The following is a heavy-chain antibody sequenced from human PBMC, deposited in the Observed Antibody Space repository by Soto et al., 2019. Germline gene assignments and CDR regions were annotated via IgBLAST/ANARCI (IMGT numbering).Heavy chain of an antibody. CDR1: GDTFSSYA. D-gene: IGHD3-16*01. CDR3: ARDQSQIGEYDLSY. CDR2: IIPMFGTA. Sequence: QVQLVQSGAEVKKPGSSVKVSCKASGDTFSSYAISWVRQAPGQGLEWMGGIIPMFGTANYAQKFQGRVTITADESTSTAYMEMSSLRSADTAGDYCARDQSQIGEYDLSYWGQGTLVTVSS. V-gene: IGHV1-69*01. J-gene: IGHJ4*02.